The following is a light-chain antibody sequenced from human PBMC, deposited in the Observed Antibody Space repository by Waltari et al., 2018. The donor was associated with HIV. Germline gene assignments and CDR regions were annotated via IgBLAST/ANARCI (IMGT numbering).Light chain of an antibody. J-gene: IGKJ3*01. CDR2: KAS. Sequence: DIQMTQSQSTLSASVGDTVTLTCRASQNIGHWLAWYQQKPGKAPSLLIYKASSLEIGVPSRFSAAVSGTQFTLTITSLQPDDLGTYYCQQMNSFGFGPGT. CDR1: QNIGHW. CDR3: QQMNSFG. V-gene: IGKV1-5*03.